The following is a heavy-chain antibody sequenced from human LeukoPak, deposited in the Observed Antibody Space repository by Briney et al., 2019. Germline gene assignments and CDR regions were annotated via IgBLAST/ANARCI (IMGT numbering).Heavy chain of an antibody. V-gene: IGHV3-30*04. D-gene: IGHD3-9*01. Sequence: PGRSLRLSCAASGFTFSSYAMHWVRQAPGKGLEWVAVISYDGSNKYYADSVKGRFTISRDNSKNTLYLQMNRLRAEETAVYYCATDAAQGLRYFAWLGDYWGQGTLVTASS. CDR2: ISYDGSNK. CDR1: GFTFSSYA. J-gene: IGHJ4*02. CDR3: ATDAAQGLRYFAWLGDY.